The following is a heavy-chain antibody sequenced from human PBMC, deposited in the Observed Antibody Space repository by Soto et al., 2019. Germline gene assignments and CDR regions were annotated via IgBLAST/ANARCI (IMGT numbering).Heavy chain of an antibody. Sequence: SETLSLTWAVSGYSISSGYYWGWIRQPTGKGMEWIGSIYHSGSTYYNPSLKRRVTISVDTSKNQFSLKLSSVTAAYTAVYYCARNYYRSGPFYFDFWGQGTLGTVSA. CDR1: GYSISSGYY. CDR3: ARNYYRSGPFYFDF. V-gene: IGHV4-38-2*01. D-gene: IGHD3-10*01. J-gene: IGHJ4*02. CDR2: IYHSGST.